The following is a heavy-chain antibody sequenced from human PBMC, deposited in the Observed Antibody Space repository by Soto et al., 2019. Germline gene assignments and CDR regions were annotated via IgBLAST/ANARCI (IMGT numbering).Heavy chain of an antibody. CDR3: ARDGPLALAVAGTYWFDP. V-gene: IGHV1-69*13. CDR2: IIPIFGTA. D-gene: IGHD6-19*01. Sequence: ASVKVSCKASGGTFSSYAISWVRQAPGQGLEWMGGIIPIFGTANYAQKFQGRVTITADESTSTAYMELSSLRSEDTAVYYCARDGPLALAVAGTYWFDPWGQGTLVTVSS. J-gene: IGHJ5*02. CDR1: GGTFSSYA.